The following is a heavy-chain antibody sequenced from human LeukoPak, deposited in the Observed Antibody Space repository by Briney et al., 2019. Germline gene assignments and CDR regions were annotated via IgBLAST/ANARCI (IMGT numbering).Heavy chain of an antibody. Sequence: SQSLSLTCTVSGRSISSGGYYWSWIRQHPGKGLEWIGYIYYSGSTYYNPSLKSRVAISVDTSKNQFSLKLSSVTAADTAVYYCAGHGVRFYYFDYWGEGTLVSVSS. V-gene: IGHV4-31*03. CDR3: AGHGVRFYYFDY. J-gene: IGHJ4*02. CDR1: GRSISSGGYY. D-gene: IGHD3-16*01. CDR2: IYYSGST.